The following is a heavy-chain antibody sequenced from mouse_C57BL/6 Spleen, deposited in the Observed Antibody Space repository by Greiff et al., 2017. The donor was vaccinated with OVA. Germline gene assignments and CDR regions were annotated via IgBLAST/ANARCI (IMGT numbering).Heavy chain of an antibody. D-gene: IGHD3-2*02. CDR2: IYPGSGNT. CDR3: ARAAQATSAWFAY. V-gene: IGHV1-76*01. CDR1: GYTFTDYY. J-gene: IGHJ3*01. Sequence: QVQLQQSGAELVRPGASVKLSCKASGYTFTDYYINWVKQRPGQGLEWIARIYPGSGNTYYNEKFKGKATLTAEKSSSTAYMQLSSLTSEDSAVYFCARAAQATSAWFAYWGQGTLVTVSA.